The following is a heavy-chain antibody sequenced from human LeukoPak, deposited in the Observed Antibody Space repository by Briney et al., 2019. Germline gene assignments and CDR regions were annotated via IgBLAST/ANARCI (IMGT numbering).Heavy chain of an antibody. D-gene: IGHD3-10*01. CDR1: AGSISSYY. V-gene: IGHV4-59*01. Sequence: SETLSLTCTVSAGSISSYYWSWIRQPPGKGLEWIGYIYYSGSTDYNPSLKSRVTVSIDTSKNQFSLKLSSVTAADTAVYYCATERAGSGSPNFYFFDSWGQGTLVTVSS. CDR3: ATERAGSGSPNFYFFDS. J-gene: IGHJ4*02. CDR2: IYYSGST.